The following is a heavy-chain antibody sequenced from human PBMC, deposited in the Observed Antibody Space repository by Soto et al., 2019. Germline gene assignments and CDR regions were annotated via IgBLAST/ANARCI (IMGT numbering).Heavy chain of an antibody. Sequence: PGGSLRLSCAASGFTFSSYAMSWVRQAPGKGLEWVSAISGSGGSTYYADSVKGRFTISRDNSKNTLYLQMNSLRAEDTAVYYCAKAMKSVLWFGESRGRHERKYYFDYWGQGTLVTVSS. CDR3: AKAMKSVLWFGESRGRHERKYYFDY. CDR1: GFTFSSYA. J-gene: IGHJ4*02. V-gene: IGHV3-23*01. CDR2: ISGSGGST. D-gene: IGHD3-10*01.